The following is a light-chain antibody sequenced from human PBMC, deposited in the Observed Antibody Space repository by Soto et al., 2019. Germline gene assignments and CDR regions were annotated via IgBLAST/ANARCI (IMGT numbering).Light chain of an antibody. CDR1: STDVGNYNY. V-gene: IGLV2-14*01. CDR3: SSYTSSSPYV. J-gene: IGLJ1*01. Sequence: QSALNQPASVSGSPGQSVTISCTGTSTDVGNYNYVSWYRQYPGKAPKLMIYEVNNRPSGISSRFSGSKSGNTASLTISGLQAEDEADYYCSSYTSSSPYVFGTGTKVTVL. CDR2: EVN.